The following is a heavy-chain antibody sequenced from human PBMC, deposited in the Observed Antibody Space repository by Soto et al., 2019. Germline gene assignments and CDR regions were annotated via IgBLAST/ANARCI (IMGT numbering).Heavy chain of an antibody. V-gene: IGHV3-30*18. CDR1: GFTFRWFG. Sequence: QVQLVESGGGVVQPGGSLRLSCAGSGFTFRWFGMNWVRQAPGKGLEWVARISNDGSNEYYVDSVKGRSTISRDNSKNTLYLQMDGLRAEDTAVYYCAKAEVWGIIPSYFDYWGLGTLVPVPS. CDR3: AKAEVWGIIPSYFDY. CDR2: ISNDGSNE. D-gene: IGHD3-10*01. J-gene: IGHJ4*02.